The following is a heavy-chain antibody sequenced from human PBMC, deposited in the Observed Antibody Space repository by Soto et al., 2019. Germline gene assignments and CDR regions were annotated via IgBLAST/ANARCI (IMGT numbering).Heavy chain of an antibody. CDR3: ARDQSDAFDI. J-gene: IGHJ3*02. Sequence: SETLSLTCTVAGGSISSGGYYWSWIRQHPGKGLEWIGYIYYSGSTYYNPSLKSRVTISVDTSKNQFSLKLSSVTAADTAVYYCARDQSDAFDIWGQGTMVTVSS. CDR2: IYYSGST. V-gene: IGHV4-31*03. CDR1: GGSISSGGYY.